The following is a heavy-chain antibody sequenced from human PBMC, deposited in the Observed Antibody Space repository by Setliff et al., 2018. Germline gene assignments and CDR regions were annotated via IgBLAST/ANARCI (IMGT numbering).Heavy chain of an antibody. J-gene: IGHJ5*02. Sequence: PSETLSLTCTVSGGSVSNSGFFWGWLRQAPGKGREWIGNIYDSGSSNYNASLKSRLIITRDTSKNQISLKLTSVTAADTAVYYCGRVFSRIEGWGNWFDPWGQGILVTVSS. D-gene: IGHD2-15*01. CDR2: IYDSGSS. CDR1: GGSVSNSGFF. CDR3: GRVFSRIEGWGNWFDP. V-gene: IGHV4-39*01.